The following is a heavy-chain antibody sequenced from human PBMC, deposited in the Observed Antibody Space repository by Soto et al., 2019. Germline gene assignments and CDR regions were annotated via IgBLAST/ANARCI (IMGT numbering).Heavy chain of an antibody. V-gene: IGHV3-7*01. J-gene: IGHJ4*02. CDR1: GFTFSSYW. D-gene: IGHD3-3*01. CDR2: IKQDGSEK. Sequence: GGSLRLSCAASGFTFSSYWMSWVRQAPGKGLEWVANIKQDGSEKYYVDSVKGRFTISRDNAKNSLYLQMNSLRAEDTAVYYCARDRLVLRFLEWLDYWGQGTLVTVSS. CDR3: ARDRLVLRFLEWLDY.